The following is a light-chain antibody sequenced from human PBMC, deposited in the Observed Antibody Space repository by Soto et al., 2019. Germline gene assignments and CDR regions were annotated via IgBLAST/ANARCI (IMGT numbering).Light chain of an antibody. CDR2: YDS. J-gene: IGLJ1*01. CDR1: NIGNKS. CDR3: QVWDSSSDHYV. Sequence: SYELTQPPSVSVAPGKTARITCGGNNIGNKSVHWYQQKPGQAPVVVIYYDSDRPSGIPERFSGSNSGNTATLTISRVEAGDEADYYCQVWDSSSDHYVFGTGTKLTVL. V-gene: IGLV3-21*04.